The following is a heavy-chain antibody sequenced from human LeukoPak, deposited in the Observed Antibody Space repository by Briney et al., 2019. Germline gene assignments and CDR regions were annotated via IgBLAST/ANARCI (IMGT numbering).Heavy chain of an antibody. CDR1: GGSFSGYY. Sequence: PSETLSLTCAVYGGSFSGYYWSWIRQPPGKGLEWIGEINHSGSTNYNPSLKSRVTISVDTSKNQFSLKLSSVTAADTAVNYCARGGGDFWSGPDDYWGQGTLVTVSS. V-gene: IGHV4-34*01. CDR3: ARGGGDFWSGPDDY. CDR2: INHSGST. D-gene: IGHD3-3*01. J-gene: IGHJ4*02.